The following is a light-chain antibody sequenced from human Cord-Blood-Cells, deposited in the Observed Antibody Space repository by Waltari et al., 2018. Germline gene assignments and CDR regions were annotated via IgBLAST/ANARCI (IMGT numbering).Light chain of an antibody. CDR1: SSYVGGYKY. CDR2: EVS. J-gene: IGLJ2*01. V-gene: IGLV2-8*01. CDR3: SSYAGSNNVV. Sequence: QSALTQPPSASGSPGQSVTISCTGTSSYVGGYKYVSWYQQHPGKAPKLMIYEVSKRPSGVPDRFSGSKSGNTASLTVSGLQAEDEADYYCSSYAGSNNVVFGGGTKLTVL.